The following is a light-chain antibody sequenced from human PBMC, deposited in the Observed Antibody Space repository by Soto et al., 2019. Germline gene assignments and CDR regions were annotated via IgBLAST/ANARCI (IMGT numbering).Light chain of an antibody. Sequence: QALLTQPPSVSGAPGKRCTISCTGSISNMGAGYDVHWYQQRPGTAPKLLIFGNINRPSGVPDRFSGSKSGTSASLAITGLQAEDEGDYYCQSYDSTLSARYVFGTGTKVTVL. V-gene: IGLV1-40*01. J-gene: IGLJ1*01. CDR1: ISNMGAGYD. CDR3: QSYDSTLSARYV. CDR2: GNI.